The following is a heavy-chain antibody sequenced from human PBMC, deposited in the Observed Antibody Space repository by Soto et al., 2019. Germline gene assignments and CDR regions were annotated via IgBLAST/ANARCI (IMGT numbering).Heavy chain of an antibody. Sequence: PGGSLRLSCVASGLDFRSYEMNWVRQAPGKGLEWVSNIRANDESIYYADSVKGRVSVSRDNAKNSLFLEMSSLRVDDTAVYYCARETLRDAIDIWGQGTMVTVSS. CDR2: IRANDESI. CDR3: ARETLRDAIDI. J-gene: IGHJ3*02. V-gene: IGHV3-48*03. CDR1: GLDFRSYE.